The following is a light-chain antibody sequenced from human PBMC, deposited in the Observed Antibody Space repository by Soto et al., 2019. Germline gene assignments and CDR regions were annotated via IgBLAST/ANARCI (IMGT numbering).Light chain of an antibody. CDR1: GSDVGGYNY. J-gene: IGLJ2*01. Sequence: QSALTQPASVSGSPGQSITISCTGTGSDVGGYNYVSWYQQHPGKAPKVMIYDVSNRPSGVSNRFSGSKSGNTASLTLSGLQAEDEADYYCSSYTSASTPLVFGGGTKLTVL. V-gene: IGLV2-14*01. CDR3: SSYTSASTPLV. CDR2: DVS.